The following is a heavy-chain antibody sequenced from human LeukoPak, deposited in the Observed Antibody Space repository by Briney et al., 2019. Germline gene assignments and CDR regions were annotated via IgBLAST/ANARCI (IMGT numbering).Heavy chain of an antibody. J-gene: IGHJ4*02. Sequence: SETLSLTCTVSGDSISSYYWSWIRQPPGKGLEWIAYIYYSGTTNYNPSLKSRVTISVDTSKNQFSLKLSSVTAADTAVYYCARRALGSDYWGQGTLVTVSS. CDR2: IYYSGTT. CDR1: GDSISSYY. D-gene: IGHD7-27*01. CDR3: ARRALGSDY. V-gene: IGHV4-59*08.